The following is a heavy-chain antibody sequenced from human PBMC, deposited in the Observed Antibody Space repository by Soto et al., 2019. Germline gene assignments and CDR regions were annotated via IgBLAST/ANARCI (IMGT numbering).Heavy chain of an antibody. D-gene: IGHD5-12*01. V-gene: IGHV4-39*02. J-gene: IGHJ5*02. Sequence: PSETLSLTCTVSGGSISSSSYYWGWIRQPPGKGLEWIGSIYYSGSTYYNPSLKSRVTISVDTSKNQFSLKLSSVTAADTAVYYCARETQRWLQRGWFDPWGQGTLVTVSS. CDR2: IYYSGST. CDR1: GGSISSSSYY. CDR3: ARETQRWLQRGWFDP.